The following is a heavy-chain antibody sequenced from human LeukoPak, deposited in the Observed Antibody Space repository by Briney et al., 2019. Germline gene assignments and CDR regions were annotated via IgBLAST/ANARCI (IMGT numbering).Heavy chain of an antibody. CDR3: AKDISGGDCPDY. V-gene: IGHV3-7*01. CDR1: GFTFSSHW. D-gene: IGHD2-21*02. J-gene: IGHJ4*02. CDR2: IKKDGSEK. Sequence: GGSLRLSCAASGFTFSSHWMSWVRQAPGKGLEWVANIKKDGSEKYYVDAVKGRFTISRDNAKTSLYLQMNSLRAEDTAVYYCAKDISGGDCPDYWGQGTLVTVSS.